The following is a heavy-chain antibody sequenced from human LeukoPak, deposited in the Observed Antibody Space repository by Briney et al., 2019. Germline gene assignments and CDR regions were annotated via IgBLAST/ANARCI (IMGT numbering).Heavy chain of an antibody. Sequence: SETLSLTCTVSGGSISSSSYYWGWIRQPPGKGLEWIGSIYYSGSTYYNPSLKSRVTISVDTSKNQFSLKLSSVTAADTAVYYCARPYRYCSGGSCYSGMPDYWGQGTLVTVSS. D-gene: IGHD2-15*01. J-gene: IGHJ4*02. V-gene: IGHV4-39*01. CDR3: ARPYRYCSGGSCYSGMPDY. CDR1: GGSISSSSYY. CDR2: IYYSGST.